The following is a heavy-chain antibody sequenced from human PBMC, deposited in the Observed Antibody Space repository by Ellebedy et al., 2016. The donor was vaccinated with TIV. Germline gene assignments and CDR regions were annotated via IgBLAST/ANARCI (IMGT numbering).Heavy chain of an antibody. Sequence: ASVKVSXXASGYTFTSYGISWVRQAPGQGLEWMGWISAYNGNTNYAQKLQGRVTMTTDTSTSTAYMELRSLRSDDTAVYYCAQGGRIAAAVSYGYWGQGTLVTVSS. V-gene: IGHV1-18*01. D-gene: IGHD6-13*01. J-gene: IGHJ4*02. CDR1: GYTFTSYG. CDR3: AQGGRIAAAVSYGY. CDR2: ISAYNGNT.